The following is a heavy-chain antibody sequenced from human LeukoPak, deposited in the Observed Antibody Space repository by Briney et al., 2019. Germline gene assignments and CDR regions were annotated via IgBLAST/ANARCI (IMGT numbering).Heavy chain of an antibody. J-gene: IGHJ4*02. V-gene: IGHV4-59*02. CDR1: GGSVSSYY. Sequence: SETLSLTWTVAGGSVSSYYWSWIRQPPGKGLEWIGYMYYGGSTNYNPSLKSRATISVDTSKNQFSLKLSSVTAADTAVYYCARDDCSGGSCYSSLDYWGQGTLVTVSS. D-gene: IGHD2-15*01. CDR2: MYYGGST. CDR3: ARDDCSGGSCYSSLDY.